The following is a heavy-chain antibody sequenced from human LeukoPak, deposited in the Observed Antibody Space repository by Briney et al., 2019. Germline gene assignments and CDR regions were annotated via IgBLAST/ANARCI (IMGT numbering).Heavy chain of an antibody. Sequence: PGGSLRLSCAASGFTFSSYSMNWVRQAPGKGLEWVAFIRYDGSNKSYADSVKGRFTISRDNSKNTLYLQMNSLRAEDTAVYYCAPRVVVITAPFDYWGQGTLVTVSS. V-gene: IGHV3-30*02. CDR3: APRVVVITAPFDY. D-gene: IGHD2-21*01. CDR1: GFTFSSYS. CDR2: IRYDGSNK. J-gene: IGHJ4*02.